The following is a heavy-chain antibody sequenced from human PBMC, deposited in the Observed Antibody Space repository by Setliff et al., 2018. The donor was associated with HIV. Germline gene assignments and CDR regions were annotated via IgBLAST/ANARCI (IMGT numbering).Heavy chain of an antibody. V-gene: IGHV4-4*07. CDR3: ARTLSTMIGGRLEPYAFDR. CDR1: GASISSQY. D-gene: IGHD3-10*01. J-gene: IGHJ3*01. CDR2: VYSSGNT. Sequence: PSETLSLTCIVSGASISSQYWSWIRQPAGKGLEWIGRVYSSGNTNYNPSFKSRVTMSVDTSKNQFSLNLNSVTAADTAVYYCARTLSTMIGGRLEPYAFDRWGQGTKVTVS.